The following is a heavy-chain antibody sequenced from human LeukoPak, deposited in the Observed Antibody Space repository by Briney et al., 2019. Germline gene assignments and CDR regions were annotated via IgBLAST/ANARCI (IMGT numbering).Heavy chain of an antibody. J-gene: IGHJ3*02. Sequence: ASVKVSCKASGYTFINYDINWVRQAPGQGLEWMGWISAYNGNTNYAQKLQGRVTMTTDTSTSTAYMELRSLRSDDTAVYYCARQYSSGWLYADAFDIWGQGTMVTVSS. CDR1: GYTFINYD. CDR2: ISAYNGNT. D-gene: IGHD6-19*01. CDR3: ARQYSSGWLYADAFDI. V-gene: IGHV1-18*01.